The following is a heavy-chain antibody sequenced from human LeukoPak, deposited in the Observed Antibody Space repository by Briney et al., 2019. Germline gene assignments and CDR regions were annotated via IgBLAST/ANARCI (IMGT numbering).Heavy chain of an antibody. CDR1: GYTFTGYY. CDR2: INPNSGGT. V-gene: IGHV1-2*02. D-gene: IGHD6-6*01. CDR3: ARLAGPRGFRIAARPFDY. J-gene: IGHJ4*02. Sequence: GASVKVSCKASGYTFTGYYMHWVRQAPGQGLEWMGWINPNSGGTNYAQKFQGRVTMTRDTSISTAYMELSRLRSDDTAVYYCARLAGPRGFRIAARPFDYWGQGTLVTVSS.